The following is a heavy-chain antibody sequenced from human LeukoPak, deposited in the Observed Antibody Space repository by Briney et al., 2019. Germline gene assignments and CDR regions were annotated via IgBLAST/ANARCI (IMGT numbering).Heavy chain of an antibody. CDR2: ISWDGGST. CDR3: AKDLIPGYSSGWYGGWGY. D-gene: IGHD6-19*01. Sequence: GGSLRLSCAASGFTFDDYTMHWVRHAPGKGLEWVSLISWDGGSTYYADSVKGRFTISRDNSKNSLYLQMNSLRTEDTALYYCAKDLIPGYSSGWYGGWGYWGQGTLVTVSS. J-gene: IGHJ4*02. CDR1: GFTFDDYT. V-gene: IGHV3-43*01.